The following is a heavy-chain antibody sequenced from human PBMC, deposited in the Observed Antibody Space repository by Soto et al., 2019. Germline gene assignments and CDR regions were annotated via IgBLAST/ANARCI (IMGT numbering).Heavy chain of an antibody. J-gene: IGHJ5*02. CDR1: GYTFFTYD. V-gene: IGHV1-18*01. D-gene: IGHD5-12*01. CDR2: ISTYSGDT. Sequence: QVHLVQSGVEVKTPGASVKVSCQAYGYTFFTYDISWVRQAPGQGLEWMGWISTYSGDTKYPQKFQGRGTMTTDTSTTTTYLELRSLRYDDTAGHYCARNPGPTTSENWCEPWGQGTLVTVSS. CDR3: ARNPGPTTSENWCEP.